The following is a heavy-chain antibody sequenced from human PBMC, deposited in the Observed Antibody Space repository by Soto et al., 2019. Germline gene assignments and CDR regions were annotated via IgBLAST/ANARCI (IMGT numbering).Heavy chain of an antibody. V-gene: IGHV3-23*01. CDR1: GFTFSSYD. CDR2: ISGSGGST. Sequence: EVQLLESGGGLVQPGGSLRLSCAASGFTFSSYDMNWVRQAPGKGLEWVSVISGSGGSTYYADSVKGRFTISRDNSNNTRYLKMPGPIAGDTAVYYGASLSSGWYGECWGQGTLLTVSS. CDR3: ASLSSGWYGEC. D-gene: IGHD6-19*01. J-gene: IGHJ4*02.